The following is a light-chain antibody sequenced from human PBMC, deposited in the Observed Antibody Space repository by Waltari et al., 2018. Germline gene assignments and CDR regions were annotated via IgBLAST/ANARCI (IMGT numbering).Light chain of an antibody. Sequence: DIQMTQSPSTLSASVGDRVTITCRASQRISTWLAWYQQKTGKSPNLLIYKGSTLESGVPSRFSGSGSGTEFTLTISSLQPDDFATYYCQQYKTYWTFGQGTKVEIK. J-gene: IGKJ1*01. CDR2: KGS. V-gene: IGKV1-5*03. CDR3: QQYKTYWT. CDR1: QRISTW.